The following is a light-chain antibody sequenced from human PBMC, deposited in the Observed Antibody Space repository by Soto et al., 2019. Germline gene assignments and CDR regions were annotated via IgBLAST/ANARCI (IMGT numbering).Light chain of an antibody. Sequence: IKMNQSPSSLSANVGDTVTITCRASQSISSYLNWYQQKPGKAPNLLIFTSSSVQSGVPPRFSGSGSGTDFTLTISILQPEDFATYYCQQSYSTPLTFGGGTKVDIK. V-gene: IGKV1-39*01. CDR3: QQSYSTPLT. J-gene: IGKJ4*02. CDR1: QSISSY. CDR2: TSS.